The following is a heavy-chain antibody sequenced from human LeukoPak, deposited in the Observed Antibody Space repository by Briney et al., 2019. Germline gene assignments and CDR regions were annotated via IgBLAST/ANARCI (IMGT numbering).Heavy chain of an antibody. D-gene: IGHD1-26*01. V-gene: IGHV5-51*01. Sequence: GESLKISCKGSGYSFTSYWTGWVRQMPGKGLEWMGIIFPGDSDTRYSPSFQGQVTISADKSISTAYLQWSSLKASDTAIYYCARSSGVSGSYDYWGQGTLLTVSS. J-gene: IGHJ4*02. CDR3: ARSSGVSGSYDY. CDR2: IFPGDSDT. CDR1: GYSFTSYW.